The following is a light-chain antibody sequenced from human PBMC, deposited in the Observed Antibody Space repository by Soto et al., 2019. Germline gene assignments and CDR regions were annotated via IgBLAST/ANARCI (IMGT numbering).Light chain of an antibody. CDR1: SSNIGSNY. CDR3: EAWDDSLSGPV. CDR2: RDN. J-gene: IGLJ2*01. V-gene: IGLV1-47*01. Sequence: QPVLTQPPSASGTPGQRVTISCSGSSSNIGSNYVYWYQQLPGTAPKLLIYRDNQRPSGVPDRFSGSKSGTSASLAISGLRSEDEADFYCEAWDDSLSGPVFGGGTQLTVL.